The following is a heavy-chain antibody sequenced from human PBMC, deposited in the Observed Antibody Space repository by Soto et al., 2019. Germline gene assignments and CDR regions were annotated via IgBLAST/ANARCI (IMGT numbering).Heavy chain of an antibody. CDR3: ARDTLVVGATAFDY. Sequence: VSCKASGYTFTSYGISWVRQAPGQGLEWMGWISAYNGNTNYAQKLQGRVTMTTDTSTSTAYMELRSLRSDDTAVYYCARDTLVVGATAFDYWGQGTLVTVSS. J-gene: IGHJ4*02. V-gene: IGHV1-18*01. CDR2: ISAYNGNT. CDR1: GYTFTSYG. D-gene: IGHD1-26*01.